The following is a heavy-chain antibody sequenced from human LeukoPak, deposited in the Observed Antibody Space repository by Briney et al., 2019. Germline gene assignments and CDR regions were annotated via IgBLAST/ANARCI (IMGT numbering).Heavy chain of an antibody. D-gene: IGHD1-26*01. CDR3: ARLASGSYLDY. CDR2: ISWNSGSI. V-gene: IGHV3-9*01. CDR1: GFTFDDYA. Sequence: GRSLRLSCAASGFTFDDYAMHWVRQAPGKGLEWVSGISWNSGSIGYADSVKGRFTISRDNAKNSLYLQMNSLRAEDTAVYYCARLASGSYLDYWGQGTLVTVSS. J-gene: IGHJ4*02.